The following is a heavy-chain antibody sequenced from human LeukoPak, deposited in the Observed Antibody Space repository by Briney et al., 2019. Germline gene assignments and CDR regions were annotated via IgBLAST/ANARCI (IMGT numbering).Heavy chain of an antibody. V-gene: IGHV1-2*02. CDR3: ARAPNRLIVPAAMSWFAP. CDR1: GYTFTGYY. CDR2: INPNSGGT. Sequence: ASVKVSCKASGYTFTGYYMHWVRQAPGQGLEWMGWINPNSGGTNYAQKFQGRVTMTRDTSISTAYMELSRLRSGDTGVYYCARAPNRLIVPAAMSWFAPWGQGTLVTVSS. J-gene: IGHJ5*02. D-gene: IGHD2-2*01.